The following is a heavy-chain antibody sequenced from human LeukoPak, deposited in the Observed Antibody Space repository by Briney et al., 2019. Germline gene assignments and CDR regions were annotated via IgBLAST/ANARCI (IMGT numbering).Heavy chain of an antibody. CDR2: ISYDGNSK. J-gene: IGHJ4*02. CDR3: PRGGRDIVVVPAVHFDY. Sequence: GGSLRLSCAGSGFTFSTYVIHWVRQTPGKGLEWAALISYDGNSKYYADSVKGRFTISRDNSKNTLYLQMNSLRAEDTAVYYCPRGGRDIVVVPAVHFDYWGQGTLVTVSS. CDR1: GFTFSTYV. D-gene: IGHD2-2*01. V-gene: IGHV3-30*03.